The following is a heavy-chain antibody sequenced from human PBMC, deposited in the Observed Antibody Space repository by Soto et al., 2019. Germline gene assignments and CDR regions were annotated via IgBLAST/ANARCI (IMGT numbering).Heavy chain of an antibody. D-gene: IGHD2-15*01. J-gene: IGHJ4*02. CDR2: IYYGGTT. CDR1: VEPMTGGYY. Sequence: PSETLSLTCDVSVEPMTGGYYWGWIRQSPGKGLEWIGSIYYGGTTYYNPSLRSRLAISMDTSKNQFSLRLSSVPAPYTALYYCARWWYYFDFWRQLPLVTVSS. CDR3: ARWWYYFDF. V-gene: IGHV4-38-2*01.